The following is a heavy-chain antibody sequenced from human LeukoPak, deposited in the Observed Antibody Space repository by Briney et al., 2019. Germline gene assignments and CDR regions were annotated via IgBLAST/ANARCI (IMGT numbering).Heavy chain of an antibody. V-gene: IGHV1-69*05. CDR1: GGTFSSYA. CDR2: IIPIFGTA. D-gene: IGHD4-23*01. J-gene: IGHJ6*03. Sequence: SVKVSCKASGGTFSSYAISWVRQAPGQGLEWTGGIIPIFGTANYAQKFQGRVTITTDESTSTAYMELSSLRSEDTAVYYCARDGGGNYYYYYMDVWGKGTTVTVSS. CDR3: ARDGGGNYYYYYMDV.